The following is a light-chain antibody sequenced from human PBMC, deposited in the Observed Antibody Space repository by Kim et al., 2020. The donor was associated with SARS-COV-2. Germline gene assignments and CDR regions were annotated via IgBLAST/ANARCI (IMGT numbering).Light chain of an antibody. CDR1: RNNVGNYE. V-gene: IGLV10-54*04. CDR2: TAN. CDR3: QAWDSSLNAWV. Sequence: RQSATATSTGKRNNVGNYEAAWLQQHQGHPPTLLAYTANDRPSAISERFSASRSGNTAALTISGLQPEDEADYYCQAWDSSLNAWVFGGGTQLTVL. J-gene: IGLJ3*02.